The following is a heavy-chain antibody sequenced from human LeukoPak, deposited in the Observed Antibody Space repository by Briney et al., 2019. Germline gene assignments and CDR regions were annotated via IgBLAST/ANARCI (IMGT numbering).Heavy chain of an antibody. CDR3: AKDVTYDSSGYYPYYFDY. CDR2: ISGSGGST. Sequence: GGSLRLSCAASGFTFSSYAMSWVRQAPGKGLEWVSAISGSGGSTYYADSVKGRFTISRDNSKNTLYLQMNCLRAEDTAVYYCAKDVTYDSSGYYPYYFDYWGQGTLVTVSS. D-gene: IGHD3-22*01. CDR1: GFTFSSYA. V-gene: IGHV3-23*01. J-gene: IGHJ4*02.